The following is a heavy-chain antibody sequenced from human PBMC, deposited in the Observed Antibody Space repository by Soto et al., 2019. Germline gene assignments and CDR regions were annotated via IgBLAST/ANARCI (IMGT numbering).Heavy chain of an antibody. Sequence: QVQLVESGGGLVEPGGSLRLSCAASGFTLSDYYMSWVRQAPGKGLEWLSYISSSSTTVYYVDSVKGRFTISRDNAKNSLYLQMDSVRVEDTAVYYCAIDGVLATGPIEYWGQGAQVTVSS. CDR1: GFTLSDYY. CDR2: ISSSSTTV. J-gene: IGHJ4*02. V-gene: IGHV3-11*01. CDR3: AIDGVLATGPIEY. D-gene: IGHD5-12*01.